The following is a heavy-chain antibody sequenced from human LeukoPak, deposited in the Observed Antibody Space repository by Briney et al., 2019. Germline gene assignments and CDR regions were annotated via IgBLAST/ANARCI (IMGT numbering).Heavy chain of an antibody. CDR2: IYNSGSTDYT. CDR3: TRSGYGDHLDF. D-gene: IGHD4-17*01. Sequence: PSETLSLTCTVSGGSISSYYWSWIRQPPGKGLESIGYIYNSGSTDYTDYNPSLKSRVTISVDSSKNQFSLRLSSVTAADAAVYYCTRSGYGDHLDFWGQGTLVTVSP. CDR1: GGSISSYY. J-gene: IGHJ4*02. V-gene: IGHV4-59*01.